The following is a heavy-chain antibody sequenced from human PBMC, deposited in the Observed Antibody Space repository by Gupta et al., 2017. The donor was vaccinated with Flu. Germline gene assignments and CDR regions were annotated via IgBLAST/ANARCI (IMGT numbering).Heavy chain of an antibody. V-gene: IGHV4-39*01. Sequence: QTQLQESGPGLVKPSETLSLTCTVSGVSIASSSHYWGWIRQPPGKGLEWIESIHYSGTTYYSPSLKGRVTISEDTPKNQFSLRLNSVTTADTAVYYCARPHYRDGYNCYYFDYWGQGKPVIVSS. D-gene: IGHD5-12*01. CDR3: ARPHYRDGYNCYYFDY. CDR2: IHYSGTT. J-gene: IGHJ4*02. CDR1: GVSIASSSHY.